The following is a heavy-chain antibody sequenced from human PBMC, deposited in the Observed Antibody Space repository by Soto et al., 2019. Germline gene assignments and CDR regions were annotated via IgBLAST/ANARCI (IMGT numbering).Heavy chain of an antibody. V-gene: IGHV4-4*02. CDR3: ARSEATGLDY. CDR2: AHHSGRT. CDR1: GGSMSSSNW. Sequence: SETLSLTCTGSGGSMSSSNWWNWVRQSPGKGLEWIGEAHHSGRTNYNPSLKSRVTISVDKSKNHFSLKLSSVTAADTAVYYCARSEATGLDYWGQGTLVTVPQ. J-gene: IGHJ4*02. D-gene: IGHD1-26*01.